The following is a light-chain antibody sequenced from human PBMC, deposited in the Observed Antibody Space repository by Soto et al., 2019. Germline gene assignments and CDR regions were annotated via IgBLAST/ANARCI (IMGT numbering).Light chain of an antibody. J-gene: IGKJ4*01. CDR1: QGISSY. CDR3: QQSYTTPLT. V-gene: IGKV1-8*01. Sequence: AIRMTQSPSSLSASTGDRVTITCRASQGISSYLAWYQQKVGKAPQLLIYFASTLQKGVPSRFSGSGSGTDFTLTISSLQPEDFATYFCQQSYTTPLTFGGGTKVDI. CDR2: FAS.